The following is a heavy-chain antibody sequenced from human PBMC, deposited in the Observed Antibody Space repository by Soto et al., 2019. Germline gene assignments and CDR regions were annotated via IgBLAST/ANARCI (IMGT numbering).Heavy chain of an antibody. CDR1: GYTFTGYY. V-gene: IGHV1-69*13. CDR3: VRATRYCTNGVCLYYFDY. Sequence: SVKVSCKASGYTFTGYYMHWVRQAPGQGLEWMGGIIPIFGRANYAQKFQGRVTMTADESTSTAYMELSSLRSEDTAVYYCVRATRYCTNGVCLYYFDYWGQGTLVTVSS. CDR2: IIPIFGRA. J-gene: IGHJ4*02. D-gene: IGHD2-8*01.